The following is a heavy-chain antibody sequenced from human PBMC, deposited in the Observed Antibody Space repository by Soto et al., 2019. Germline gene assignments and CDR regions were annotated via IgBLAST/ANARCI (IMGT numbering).Heavy chain of an antibody. J-gene: IGHJ4*02. CDR1: GFTFSSYG. CDR2: ISYDGSNK. V-gene: IGHV3-30*18. Sequence: QVQLVESGGGVVQPGRSLRLSCAASGFTFSSYGMHWVRQAPGKGLEWVAVISYDGSNKYYADSVKGRFTISRDNSKNTRYLQMNSLRAEDTAVYYCAKGIAVAGGHFDYWGQGTLVTVSS. D-gene: IGHD6-19*01. CDR3: AKGIAVAGGHFDY.